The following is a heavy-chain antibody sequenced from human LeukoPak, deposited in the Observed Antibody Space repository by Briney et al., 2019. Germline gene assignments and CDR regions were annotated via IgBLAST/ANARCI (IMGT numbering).Heavy chain of an antibody. CDR2: ISAYNGNT. J-gene: IGHJ4*02. CDR3: AREWEDYYDSSGYYTRFDY. Sequence: ASVKVSCKASGYTFTSYGISWVRQAPGQGLEWMGWISAYNGNTNYAQKLQGRVTMTTDTSTSTAYMELRSLRSDDTAVYYCAREWEDYYDSSGYYTRFDYWGQGTLVTVSS. CDR1: GYTFTSYG. V-gene: IGHV1-18*01. D-gene: IGHD3-22*01.